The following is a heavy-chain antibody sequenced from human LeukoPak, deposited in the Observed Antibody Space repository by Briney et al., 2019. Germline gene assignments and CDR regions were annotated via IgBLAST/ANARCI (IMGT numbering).Heavy chain of an antibody. J-gene: IGHJ4*02. V-gene: IGHV3-48*01. CDR1: GFTFSSYS. D-gene: IGHD3-10*01. CDR2: ISSSSSTI. CDR3: ASDFQRENVRGVILDY. Sequence: GGSLRLSCAASGFTFSSYSMNWVRQAPGKGLEWVSYISSSSSTIYYADSVKGRFTISRDNSKNTLHLQMNSLRAEDTAVYYCASDFQRENVRGVILDYWGQGTLVTVSS.